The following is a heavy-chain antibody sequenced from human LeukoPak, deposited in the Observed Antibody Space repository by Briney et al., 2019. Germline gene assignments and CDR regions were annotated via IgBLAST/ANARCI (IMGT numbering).Heavy chain of an antibody. CDR2: ISAYNGNT. V-gene: IGHV1-18*01. Sequence: GASVKVSCKASGYTFTSCGISWVRQAPGQGLEWMGWISAYNGNTNYAQKLQGRVTMTTDTSTSTAYMELRSLRSDDTAVYYCAREHEPYGDYTNWFDPWGQGTPVTVSS. CDR1: GYTFTSCG. CDR3: AREHEPYGDYTNWFDP. J-gene: IGHJ5*02. D-gene: IGHD4-17*01.